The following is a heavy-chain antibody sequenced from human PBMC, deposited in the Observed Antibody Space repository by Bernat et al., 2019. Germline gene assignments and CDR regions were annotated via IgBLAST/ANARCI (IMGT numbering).Heavy chain of an antibody. D-gene: IGHD2-15*01. Sequence: QVQLVESGGGVVQPGRSLRLSCAASGFTFSSYAMHWVRQAPGKGLEWVAVISYDGSNKYYAGSVKGRFTISRDNSKKTLYLQMNSLRAEDTAVYYCARGVYCSGGSCYSRTLLSWYFDLWGRGTLVTVSS. J-gene: IGHJ2*01. CDR3: ARGVYCSGGSCYSRTLLSWYFDL. V-gene: IGHV3-30-3*01. CDR1: GFTFSSYA. CDR2: ISYDGSNK.